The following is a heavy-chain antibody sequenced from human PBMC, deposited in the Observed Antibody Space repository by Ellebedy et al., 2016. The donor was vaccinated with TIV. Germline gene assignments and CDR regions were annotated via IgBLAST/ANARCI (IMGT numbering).Heavy chain of an antibody. J-gene: IGHJ4*02. D-gene: IGHD1-26*01. Sequence: GESLKISXAASGFTFSSYWMHWVRQDPGKGLVWVSRINSDGSSTNYADSVKGRFTISRDNAKNTLYLQMNSLRAEDTALYYCARDTLPYYFDYWGQGTLVTVSS. CDR1: GFTFSSYW. CDR3: ARDTLPYYFDY. V-gene: IGHV3-74*01. CDR2: INSDGSST.